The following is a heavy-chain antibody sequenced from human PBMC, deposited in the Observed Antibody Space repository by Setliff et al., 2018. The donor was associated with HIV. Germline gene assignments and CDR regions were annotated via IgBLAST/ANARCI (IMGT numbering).Heavy chain of an antibody. CDR1: GYTFTSYG. CDR2: ISAYNGNT. CDR3: AREYYDFWSGYSDAFHI. J-gene: IGHJ3*02. D-gene: IGHD3-3*01. V-gene: IGHV1-18*01. Sequence: ASVKVSCKASGYTFTSYGISWVRQAPGQGLEWMGWISAYNGNTNYAQTLQGRVTMTTDTSTSTAYMELRSLRSDDTAVYYCAREYYDFWSGYSDAFHIWGKGTMVTVSS.